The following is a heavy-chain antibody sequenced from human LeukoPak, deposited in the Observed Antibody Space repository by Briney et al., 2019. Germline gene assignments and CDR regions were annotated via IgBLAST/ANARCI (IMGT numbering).Heavy chain of an antibody. CDR2: IYYSGST. Sequence: SQTLSLTCTVSGGSISSGGYYWSWIRQHPGKGLEWIGYIYYSGSTYYNPSLKSRVTISVDTSKNQFSLKLSSVTAADTAVYYCARVGYDFWSGSSGTFDYWGQGTLVTVSS. D-gene: IGHD3-3*01. V-gene: IGHV4-31*03. J-gene: IGHJ4*02. CDR1: GGSISSGGYY. CDR3: ARVGYDFWSGSSGTFDY.